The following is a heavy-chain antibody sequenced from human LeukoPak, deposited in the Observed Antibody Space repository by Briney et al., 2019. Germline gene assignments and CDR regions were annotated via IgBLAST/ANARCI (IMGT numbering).Heavy chain of an antibody. CDR3: ARDPHPYYDFWSGYLDV. CDR1: GGSFSGYY. CDR2: INHSGST. D-gene: IGHD3-3*01. V-gene: IGHV4-34*01. Sequence: PSETLSLTCALYGGSFSGYYWSWIRQPPGKGLEWIGEINHSGSTNYNPSLKSRVTISVDTSKNQFSLKLSSVTAADTAVYYCARDPHPYYDFWSGYLDVWGKGTTVTVSS. J-gene: IGHJ6*03.